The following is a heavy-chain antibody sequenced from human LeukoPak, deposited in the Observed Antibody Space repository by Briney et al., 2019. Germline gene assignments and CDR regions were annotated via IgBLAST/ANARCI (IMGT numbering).Heavy chain of an antibody. Sequence: ASVKVSCKASGYTFTTYDINWVRQATGQGGEWMGWMNPDSGNTGHTQKFQGRVTMTRNTSISTAYMELSSLRSEDTAVYYCARGRGSGHKENWFDPWGQGTLVTVSS. V-gene: IGHV1-8*01. CDR3: ARGRGSGHKENWFDP. CDR1: GYTFTTYD. CDR2: MNPDSGNT. D-gene: IGHD6-19*01. J-gene: IGHJ5*02.